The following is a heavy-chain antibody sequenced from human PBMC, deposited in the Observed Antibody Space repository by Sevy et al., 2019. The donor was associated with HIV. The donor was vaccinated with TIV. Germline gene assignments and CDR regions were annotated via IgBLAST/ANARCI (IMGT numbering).Heavy chain of an antibody. CDR2: ISSSGSYI. CDR3: GRGRQYDTSDFDY. CDR1: GFTFRSYT. Sequence: GGSLRLSCVASGFTFRSYTLKWVRQAPGKGLECVSSISSSGSYIYYADSVKGRFTISSDDDKNSLYLQLNTLIDEEAALNYCGRGRQYDTSDFDYWGQGTLVTVSS. D-gene: IGHD3-22*01. V-gene: IGHV3-21*01. J-gene: IGHJ4*02.